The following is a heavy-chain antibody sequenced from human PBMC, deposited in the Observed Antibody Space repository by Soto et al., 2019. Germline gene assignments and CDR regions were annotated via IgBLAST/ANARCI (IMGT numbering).Heavy chain of an antibody. CDR2: IIPIFGTA. D-gene: IGHD6-6*01. V-gene: IGHV1-69*06. Sequence: ASVKVSCKASGGTFSSYAISWVRQAPGQGLEWMGGIIPIFGTANYAQKFQGRVTITADKSTSTAYMELSSLKASDTAMYYCARTRRGRSIAASPPSHLDAFDIWGQGTMVTV. J-gene: IGHJ3*02. CDR1: GGTFSSYA. CDR3: ARTRRGRSIAASPPSHLDAFDI.